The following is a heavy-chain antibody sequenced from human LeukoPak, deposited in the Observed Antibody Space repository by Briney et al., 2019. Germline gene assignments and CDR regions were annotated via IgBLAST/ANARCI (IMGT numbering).Heavy chain of an antibody. Sequence: PGGSLRLSCAASGFAFSSYSMNWVRQAPGKGLEWVSSISSDGGSTYYADSVKGRFTISRDNSKNALFLQMNSLKAEDTAVYYCAKDLASVVTPDFDCWGQGTLVTVSS. D-gene: IGHD4-23*01. CDR1: GFAFSSYS. CDR3: AKDLASVVTPDFDC. CDR2: ISSDGGST. J-gene: IGHJ4*02. V-gene: IGHV3-23*01.